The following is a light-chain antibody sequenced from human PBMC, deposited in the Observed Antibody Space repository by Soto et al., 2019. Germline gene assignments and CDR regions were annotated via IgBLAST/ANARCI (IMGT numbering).Light chain of an antibody. Sequence: EIVMTQSPATLSVSPGERATLSCRASQSVSSKLAWYQQKPGQAPRLLIYGASTRATGIPVRFSGSGSGTEFTLTISSLQSEDFAVYYCQQYNNGLTFGGGTKVEIK. CDR2: GAS. J-gene: IGKJ4*01. CDR1: QSVSSK. V-gene: IGKV3-15*01. CDR3: QQYNNGLT.